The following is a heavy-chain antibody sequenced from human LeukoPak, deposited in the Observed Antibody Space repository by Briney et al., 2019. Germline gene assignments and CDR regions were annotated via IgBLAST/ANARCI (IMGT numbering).Heavy chain of an antibody. CDR2: MKSKPDGETT. CDR1: GINFDKAW. V-gene: IGHV3-15*01. D-gene: IGHD3-9*01. CDR3: VTDLTTY. Sequence: GGSLRLSCAASGINFDKAWMTWVRQTPGKGLEWLGLMKSKPDGETTIYAAPVKDRFIISRDDSTSTLYLQMNSLKTEDTGVYYCVTDLTTYWGQGTLVTVS. J-gene: IGHJ4*02.